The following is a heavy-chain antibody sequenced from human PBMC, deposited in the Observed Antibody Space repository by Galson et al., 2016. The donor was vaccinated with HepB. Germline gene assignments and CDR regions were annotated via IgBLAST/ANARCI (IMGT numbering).Heavy chain of an antibody. CDR1: GFTLSSYG. CDR2: IWYDGSNK. V-gene: IGHV3-33*01. CDR3: ARFHLPGSYYRGHPDY. J-gene: IGHJ4*02. Sequence: SLRLSCAASGFTLSSYGMHWVRQAPGKGLEWVAVIWYDGSNKYYADSVKGRFTISRDNSKNTLYLQMNSLRAEDTAVYYCARFHLPGSYYRGHPDYWGQGTLVTVSS. D-gene: IGHD1-26*01.